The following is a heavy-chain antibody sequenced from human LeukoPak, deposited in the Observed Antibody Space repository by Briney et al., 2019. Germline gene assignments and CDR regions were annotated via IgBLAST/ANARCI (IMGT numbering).Heavy chain of an antibody. CDR1: GFTFSSYW. D-gene: IGHD3-10*01. V-gene: IGHV3-74*01. J-gene: IGHJ6*02. CDR3: ARVGYYYYGMDV. CDR2: INSDGSST. Sequence: GGSLRLSCAASGFTFSSYWMHWVRQAPGKGLVWFSRINSDGSSTSYADSVKGRFTISRDNAKNTLYLQMNSLRAEDTAVYYCARVGYYYYGMDVWGQGTTVTVSS.